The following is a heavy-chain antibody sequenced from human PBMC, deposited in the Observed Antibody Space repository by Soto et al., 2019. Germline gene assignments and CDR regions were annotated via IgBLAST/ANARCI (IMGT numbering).Heavy chain of an antibody. CDR1: GYTFTSYD. Sequence: ASVKVSCKASGYTFTSYDINWVRQATGQGLEWMGWINPNSGKTGYAQKFQGRVTMTEDTSTDTAYMELSSLRSEDTAVYYCATMSSGVVRGAYDAFDIWGQGTMVTVSS. CDR3: ATMSSGVVRGAYDAFDI. CDR2: INPNSGKT. D-gene: IGHD3-10*01. V-gene: IGHV1-8*01. J-gene: IGHJ3*02.